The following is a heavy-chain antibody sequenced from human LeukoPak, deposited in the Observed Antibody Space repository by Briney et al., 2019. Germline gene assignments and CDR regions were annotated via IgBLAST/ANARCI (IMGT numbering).Heavy chain of an antibody. V-gene: IGHV1-69*06. CDR1: GYTFTSYG. CDR3: ARDFFYDSSGYLDY. Sequence: SVKVSCKASGYTFTSYGISWVRQAPGQGLEWMGGIIPIFGTANYAQKFQGRVTITADKSTSTAYMELSSLRSEDTAVYYCARDFFYDSSGYLDYWGQGTLVTVSS. D-gene: IGHD3-22*01. CDR2: IIPIFGTA. J-gene: IGHJ4*02.